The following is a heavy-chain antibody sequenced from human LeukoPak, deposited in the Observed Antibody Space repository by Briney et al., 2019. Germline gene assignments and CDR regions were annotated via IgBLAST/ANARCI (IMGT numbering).Heavy chain of an antibody. V-gene: IGHV3-23*01. J-gene: IGHJ4*02. CDR3: AKSAYYDILTGYYCEDF. D-gene: IGHD3-9*01. CDR1: GFTFSSCA. Sequence: GGSLRLSCAASGFTFSSCAMSWVRQAPGKGLEWVSAISSSGGGTYYADSVKGRFTISRDNSKNTLYLQMNSLRAEDTAVYYCAKSAYYDILTGYYCEDFWGQGTLVTVSS. CDR2: ISSSGGGT.